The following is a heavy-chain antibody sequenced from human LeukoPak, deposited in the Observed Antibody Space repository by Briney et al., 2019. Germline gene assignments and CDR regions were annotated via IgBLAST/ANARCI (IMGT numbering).Heavy chain of an antibody. D-gene: IGHD1-7*01. Sequence: SETLSLTCAVYGGSFSGYYWSWIRQPPGKGLEWIGEINHSGSTNYNPSLKSRVTISVDTSKNQFSLKLSSVTAADTAAYYCARGRDWNYMTEYYFDYWGQGTLVTVSS. J-gene: IGHJ4*02. CDR3: ARGRDWNYMTEYYFDY. V-gene: IGHV4-34*01. CDR2: INHSGST. CDR1: GGSFSGYY.